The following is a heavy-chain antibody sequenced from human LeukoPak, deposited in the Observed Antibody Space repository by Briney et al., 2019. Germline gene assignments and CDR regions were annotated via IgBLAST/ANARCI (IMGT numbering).Heavy chain of an antibody. J-gene: IGHJ4*02. D-gene: IGHD4-17*01. V-gene: IGHV1-18*01. CDR1: GYTFTSYG. CDR2: ISAYNGNT. Sequence: ASVKVSCKASGYTFTSYGISWVRQAPGQGLEWVGWISAYNGNTNYAQKLQGRVTMTTDTSTSTAYMELRSLRSDDTAVYYCARDGWTTVTTRIPPQVYYWGQGTLVTVSS. CDR3: ARDGWTTVTTRIPPQVYY.